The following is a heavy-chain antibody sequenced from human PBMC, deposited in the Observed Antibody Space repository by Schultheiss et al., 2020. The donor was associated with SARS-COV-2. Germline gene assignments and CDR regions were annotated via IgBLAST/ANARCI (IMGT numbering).Heavy chain of an antibody. CDR2: IYYSGST. V-gene: IGHV4-59*01. CDR1: GGSISSYY. D-gene: IGHD4-11*01. CDR3: ARTSPDYYYFDY. Sequence: SQTLSLTCTVSGGSISSYYWSWIRQPPGKGLEWIGYIYYSGSTNYNPSLKSRVTISVDTSKNQFTLKLSSVTAADTAEYYCARTSPDYYYFDYWGQGTLVTVSS. J-gene: IGHJ4*02.